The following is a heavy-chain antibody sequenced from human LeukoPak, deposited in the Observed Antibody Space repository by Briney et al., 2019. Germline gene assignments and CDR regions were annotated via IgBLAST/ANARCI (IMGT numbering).Heavy chain of an antibody. CDR2: IYYSGST. Sequence: SETLSLTCTVSGGSISSSSYYWGWIRQPPGKGLEWIGSIYYSGSTYYNPSLKSRVTISVDTSKNQFSLKLSSVTAADTAVYYCARLGLDYWGQGTLVTVSS. V-gene: IGHV4-39*07. CDR3: ARLGLDY. CDR1: GGSISSSSYY. J-gene: IGHJ4*02.